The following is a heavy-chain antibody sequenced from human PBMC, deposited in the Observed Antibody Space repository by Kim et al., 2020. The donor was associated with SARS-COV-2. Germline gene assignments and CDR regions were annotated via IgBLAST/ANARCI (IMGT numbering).Heavy chain of an antibody. Sequence: SETLSLTCAVYGGSFSGYYWSWIRQPPGKGLEWIGEINHSGSTNYNPSLKSRVTISVDTSKNQFSLKLSSVTAADTAVYYCARGQSPSGWYRGVLRYWGQGTLVTVSS. CDR2: INHSGST. CDR3: ARGQSPSGWYRGVLRY. J-gene: IGHJ4*02. V-gene: IGHV4-34*01. CDR1: GGSFSGYY. D-gene: IGHD6-19*01.